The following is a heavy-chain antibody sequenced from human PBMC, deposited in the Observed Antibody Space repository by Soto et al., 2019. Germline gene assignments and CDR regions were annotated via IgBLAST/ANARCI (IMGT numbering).Heavy chain of an antibody. CDR1: GYTFTGYY. Sequence: ASVKVSCKASGYTFTGYYMHWVRQAPGQGLEWMGWINPNRGGTNYAQKFQVRVTMTKDTSASTAYMELSRLRSEATAVYYCARNGEGGGYYYYYGMDVWGQGTTVNVSS. J-gene: IGHJ6*02. CDR3: ARNGEGGGYYYYYGMDV. CDR2: INPNRGGT. V-gene: IGHV1-2*02. D-gene: IGHD3-10*01.